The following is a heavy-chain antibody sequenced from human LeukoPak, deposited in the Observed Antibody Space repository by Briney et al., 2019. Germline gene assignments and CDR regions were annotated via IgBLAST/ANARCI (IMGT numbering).Heavy chain of an antibody. CDR1: GFTFSSYW. Sequence: SGGSLRLSCAASGFTFSSYWMSWVRQAPGKGLEWVSAISGSGGSTYYADSVKGRFTISRDNSKNTLYLQMNSLRAEDTAVYYCAPLPRKQLVDDAFDIWGQGTMVTVSS. J-gene: IGHJ3*02. V-gene: IGHV3-23*01. CDR2: ISGSGGST. D-gene: IGHD6-6*01. CDR3: APLPRKQLVDDAFDI.